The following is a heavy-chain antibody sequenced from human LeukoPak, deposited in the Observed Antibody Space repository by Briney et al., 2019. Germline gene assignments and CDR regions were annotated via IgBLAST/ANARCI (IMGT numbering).Heavy chain of an antibody. V-gene: IGHV1-69*01. D-gene: IGHD5-18*01. CDR2: IIPIASTI. CDR1: GGSFSSHA. Sequence: SVKVSCKASGGSFSSHAITWVRQARGQGLEWMGGIIPIASTINYARKFQGRVTITADESTSTAYMELTSLRSEDTAVYSCATGGMYSYGFTSIGFDIWGQGTMVTVSS. J-gene: IGHJ3*02. CDR3: ATGGMYSYGFTSIGFDI.